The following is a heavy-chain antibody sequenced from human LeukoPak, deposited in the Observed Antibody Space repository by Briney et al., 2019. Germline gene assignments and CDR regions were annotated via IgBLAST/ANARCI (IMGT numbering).Heavy chain of an antibody. Sequence: GGSLRLSCAASGFTFSSYAMSWVRQAPGKGLEWVSAISGSGGSTYYADSVKGRFTISRDNSKNTLYLEMNSLRVEDTAVYYCAKTWFGAGENYWGQGTLVTVSS. CDR1: GFTFSSYA. J-gene: IGHJ4*02. V-gene: IGHV3-23*01. CDR3: AKTWFGAGENY. D-gene: IGHD3-10*01. CDR2: ISGSGGST.